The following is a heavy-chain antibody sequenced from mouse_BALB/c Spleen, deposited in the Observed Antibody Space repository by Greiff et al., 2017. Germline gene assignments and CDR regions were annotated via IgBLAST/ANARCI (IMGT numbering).Heavy chain of an antibody. CDR2: ISSGSSTI. CDR3: ARNYGNPDYFDY. D-gene: IGHD2-1*01. Sequence: EVKLMESGGGLVQPGGSRKLSCAASGFTFSSFGMHWVRQAPEKGLEWVAYISSGSSTIYYADTVKGRFTISRDNPKNTLFLQMTSLRSEDTAMYYWARNYGNPDYFDYWGQGTTLTVSS. CDR1: GFTFSSFG. V-gene: IGHV5-17*02. J-gene: IGHJ2*01.